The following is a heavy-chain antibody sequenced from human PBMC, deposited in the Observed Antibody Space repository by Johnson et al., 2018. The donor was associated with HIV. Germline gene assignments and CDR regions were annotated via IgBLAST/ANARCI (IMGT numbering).Heavy chain of an antibody. CDR1: GFTFSSYA. J-gene: IGHJ3*02. CDR3: ASQQWELGSHDAFDI. CDR2: IRYDGSTK. Sequence: VQLVESGGGVVQPGRSLRLSCAASGFTFSSYAMHWVRQAPGKGLEWVSFIRYDGSTKYYADSVKARFTISRDNSKNTLYLQMNSLRAEDTAVYYCASQQWELGSHDAFDIWGQGTMVTVSS. V-gene: IGHV3-30*02. D-gene: IGHD1-26*01.